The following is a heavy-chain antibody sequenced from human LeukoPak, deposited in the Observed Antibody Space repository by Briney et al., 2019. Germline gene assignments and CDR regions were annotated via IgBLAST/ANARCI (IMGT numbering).Heavy chain of an antibody. D-gene: IGHD3-22*01. CDR1: GGSISSYY. CDR2: FHYSGST. CDR3: ARPTYYYYYDSSGYYQWSAFDI. V-gene: IGHV4-59*08. J-gene: IGHJ3*02. Sequence: SETLSLTCTVSGGSISSYYWNWIRQPPGEGLEWIGYFHYSGSTYYNPSLKSRVTISVDTSKNQFSLKLSSVTAADTAVYYCARPTYYYYYDSSGYYQWSAFDIWGQGTMVTVSS.